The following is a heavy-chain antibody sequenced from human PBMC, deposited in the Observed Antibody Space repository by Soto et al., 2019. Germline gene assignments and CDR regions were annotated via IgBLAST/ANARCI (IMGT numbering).Heavy chain of an antibody. CDR1: GGSFSGYY. CDR3: ARRECSGGSCYVPD. V-gene: IGHV4-34*01. D-gene: IGHD2-15*01. J-gene: IGHJ4*02. CDR2: INHSGST. Sequence: QVQLQQWGAGLLKPSETLSLTCAVYGGSFSGYYWSWIRQPPGKGLEWIGEINHSGSTNYNPSLKSRVTISVDTSKNQFSLKLSSVTAADPAVYYCARRECSGGSCYVPDWGQGTLVTVSS.